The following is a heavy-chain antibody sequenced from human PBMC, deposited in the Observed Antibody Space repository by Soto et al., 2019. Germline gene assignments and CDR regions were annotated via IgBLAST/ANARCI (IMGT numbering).Heavy chain of an antibody. CDR2: MNPNSAKT. V-gene: IGHV1-8*02. CDR1: GYTFTNYD. J-gene: IGHJ4*02. D-gene: IGHD6-6*01. Sequence: QVQLVQSGAEVKKPGASVKVSCKASGYTFTNYDINWVRQATGQGLEWMGWMNPNSAKTGYAQKFQGRITMTRNTSISTAYMELSSLRSEDTAMYFCARARLAARHLAYWGQGTLVTVSS. CDR3: ARARLAARHLAY.